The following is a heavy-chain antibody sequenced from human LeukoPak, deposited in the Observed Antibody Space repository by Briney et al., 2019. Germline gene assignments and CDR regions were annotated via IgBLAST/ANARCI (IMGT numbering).Heavy chain of an antibody. J-gene: IGHJ4*02. D-gene: IGHD5-18*01. V-gene: IGHV3-21*01. Sequence: PGGSLRLSCAASGFTFSSYSMNWVRQAPGKGLEWVSSISSSSSYIYYADSVKGRFTISRDNAKNSLYLQMNSLRAEGTAVYYCARGALMDTAMVERWGQGTLVTVSS. CDR2: ISSSSSYI. CDR3: ARGALMDTAMVER. CDR1: GFTFSSYS.